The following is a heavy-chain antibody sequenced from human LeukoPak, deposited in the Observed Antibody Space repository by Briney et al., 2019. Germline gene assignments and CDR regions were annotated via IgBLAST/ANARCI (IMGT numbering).Heavy chain of an antibody. CDR3: ARVTRFKQFEELWFDY. V-gene: IGHV4-34*04. CDR1: GGSFSSYF. D-gene: IGHD3-10*01. Sequence: PETLSLTRAVYGGSFSSYFWSWIRQPPGKRLEWIGEITHSESTHHNPSLKRRATISLDTSKRQFSPNLSSVTAADTAVYYCARVTRFKQFEELWFDYWGQGTLLTVSS. J-gene: IGHJ4*02. CDR2: ITHSEST.